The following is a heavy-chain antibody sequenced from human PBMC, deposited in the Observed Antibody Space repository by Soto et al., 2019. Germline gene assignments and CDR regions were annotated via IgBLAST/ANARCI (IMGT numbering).Heavy chain of an antibody. J-gene: IGHJ6*02. CDR2: IYYSGST. D-gene: IGHD3-10*01. CDR1: GGSISSDGYY. CDR3: ARWFGESYYYYYAMDV. V-gene: IGHV4-31*03. Sequence: QVQLQESGPGLVKPSQTLSLTCTVSGGSISSDGYYWSWIRQHPGKGLEWIGYIYYSGSTFYNPSLKSRVIISXXTXKXXFSLNLSSVTAADTAVYYCARWFGESYYYYYAMDVWGQGTTVTVSS.